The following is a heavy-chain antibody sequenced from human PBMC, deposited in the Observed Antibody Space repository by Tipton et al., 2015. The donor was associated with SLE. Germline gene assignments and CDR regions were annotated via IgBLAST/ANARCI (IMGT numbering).Heavy chain of an antibody. D-gene: IGHD2-15*01. CDR1: GGSISSGGYY. Sequence: TLSLTCTVSGGSISSGGYYWSWIRQHPGKGLEWIGYIYYSGSTYYNPSLKSRVTISVDTSKNQFSLKLSSVTAADTAVYYCARDRDGGGGNRYFDYWGQGTLVTVSS. CDR2: IYYSGST. V-gene: IGHV4-31*03. CDR3: ARDRDGGGGNRYFDY. J-gene: IGHJ4*02.